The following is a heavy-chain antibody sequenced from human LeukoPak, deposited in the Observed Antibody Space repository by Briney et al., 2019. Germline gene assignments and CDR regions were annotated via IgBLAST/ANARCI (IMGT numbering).Heavy chain of an antibody. CDR3: ASQSYARFDP. J-gene: IGHJ5*02. D-gene: IGHD3-16*01. Sequence: RAGGSLRLSCAASGFTFSSYWMSWVRQAPGKGLEWVGNIKADGSEAYHVDSVKGRFTISRDNARNSLFLQMNSLRVEDTAVYYCASQSYARFDPWGQGTLVTVSS. CDR2: IKADGSEA. V-gene: IGHV3-7*01. CDR1: GFTFSSYW.